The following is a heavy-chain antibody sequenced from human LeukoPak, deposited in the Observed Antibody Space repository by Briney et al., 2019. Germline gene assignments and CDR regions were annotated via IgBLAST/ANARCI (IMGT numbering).Heavy chain of an antibody. Sequence: SETLSLTCAVYGGSFSGYYWSWIRQPPGKGLEWIGEINHSGSTNYNPSLKSRVTISVDTSKNQFSLKLSSVTAADTAVYYCARVRSPGIAVYWGQGTLVTVSS. CDR2: INHSGST. D-gene: IGHD6-19*01. CDR1: GGSFSGYY. V-gene: IGHV4-34*01. CDR3: ARVRSPGIAVY. J-gene: IGHJ4*02.